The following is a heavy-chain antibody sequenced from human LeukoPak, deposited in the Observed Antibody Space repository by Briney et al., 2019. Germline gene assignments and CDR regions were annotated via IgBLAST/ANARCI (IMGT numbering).Heavy chain of an antibody. D-gene: IGHD3-3*01. V-gene: IGHV4-34*01. Sequence: PSETLSLTCAVYGGSLTDDYWNWIRQPPGRGLEWIGDINRSGSANYNPSLRGRVTISLDTSKNHFSLRLNSVTAADTAMYYCVKNFDPWGQGTLVTVSS. J-gene: IGHJ5*02. CDR1: GGSLTDDY. CDR3: VKNFDP. CDR2: INRSGSA.